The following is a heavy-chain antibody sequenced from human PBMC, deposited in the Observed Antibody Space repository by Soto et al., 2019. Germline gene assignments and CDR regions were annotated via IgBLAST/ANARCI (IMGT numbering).Heavy chain of an antibody. V-gene: IGHV3-30-3*01. CDR3: ARTPRGGSGWYRNWFDP. Sequence: QVQLVESGGGVVQPGRSLRLSCAASGFTFSSYAMHWVRQAPGKGLEWVAVISYDGSNKYYADSVKGRFTISRDNSKNTLYLQMNSLRAEDTAVYNCARTPRGGSGWYRNWFDPWGQGTLVTVSS. J-gene: IGHJ5*02. D-gene: IGHD6-19*01. CDR1: GFTFSSYA. CDR2: ISYDGSNK.